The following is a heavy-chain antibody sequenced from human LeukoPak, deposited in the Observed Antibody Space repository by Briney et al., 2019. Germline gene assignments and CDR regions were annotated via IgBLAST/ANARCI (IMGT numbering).Heavy chain of an antibody. V-gene: IGHV3-30*04. D-gene: IGHD1-26*01. Sequence: GGSLRLSCATSGFTFSSYAMHWVRQAPGKGLEWVAVISYDGSNKYYADSVKGRFTIFRDNSKNTLYLQMNSLRAEDTAVYYCARETGGDNYYYYGMDVWGKGTTVTVSS. CDR1: GFTFSSYA. CDR2: ISYDGSNK. CDR3: ARETGGDNYYYYGMDV. J-gene: IGHJ6*04.